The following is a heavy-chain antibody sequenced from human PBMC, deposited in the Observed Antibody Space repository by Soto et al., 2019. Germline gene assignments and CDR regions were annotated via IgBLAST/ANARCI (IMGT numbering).Heavy chain of an antibody. CDR3: ARAGRATNYYYYGMDV. J-gene: IGHJ6*02. CDR1: GVTFSSYA. Sequence: SVKVSCKASGVTFSSYAISWVRQAPGQGLEWMGGIIPIFGTANYAQKFQGRVTITADKSTSTAYMELSSLRSEDTAVYYCARAGRATNYYYYGMDVWGQGTTVTV. CDR2: IIPIFGTA. V-gene: IGHV1-69*06. D-gene: IGHD1-26*01.